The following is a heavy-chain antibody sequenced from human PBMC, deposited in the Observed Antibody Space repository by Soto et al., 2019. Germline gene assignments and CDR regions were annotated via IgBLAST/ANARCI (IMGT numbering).Heavy chain of an antibody. CDR2: MKPGSGNT. J-gene: IGHJ5*02. D-gene: IGHD3-10*01. CDR3: ARMAASGSLNWFDP. Sequence: QVQLVQSGAEVKKPGASVKVSCKASGYTFTNYEINWVRQATGQGLEWMGWMKPGSGNTGYAHKFQGRVTMTRNISISTAYMELSRLGSDDTAIYYCARMAASGSLNWFDPWGQGTLVTVSS. CDR1: GYTFTNYE. V-gene: IGHV1-8*01.